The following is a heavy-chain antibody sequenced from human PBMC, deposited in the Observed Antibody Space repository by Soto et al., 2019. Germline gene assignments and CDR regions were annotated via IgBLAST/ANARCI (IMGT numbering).Heavy chain of an antibody. CDR1: GYMFTTYG. CDR3: ARTGGGKAARPREY. CDR2: ISAYNGNK. J-gene: IGHJ4*02. Sequence: QVQLVQSGGAVKKPGASVEVSCRTSGYMFTTYGMSWVRQAPGRGLEWMAWISAYNGNKKYAQKFHGRVTMTTNASTSTVSMDLRNRPSDDTGTCFCARTGGGKAARPREYWCQGTLVTVSS. D-gene: IGHD6-6*01. V-gene: IGHV1-18*04.